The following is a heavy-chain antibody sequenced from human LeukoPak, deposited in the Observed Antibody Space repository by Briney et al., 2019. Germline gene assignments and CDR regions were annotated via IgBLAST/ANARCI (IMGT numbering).Heavy chain of an antibody. V-gene: IGHV3-74*01. Sequence: GGSLRLSCAASGFTFNNYWMHWVRQVPGKGLVWVSRVNGDGSSADYADSVRGRFTISRDNAKNTLYLQMNALRSENTAVCYCARGYSTGRGYNDFCGQGTLVTVSS. D-gene: IGHD3-22*01. CDR1: GFTFNNYW. CDR2: VNGDGSSA. CDR3: ARGYSTGRGYNDF. J-gene: IGHJ4*02.